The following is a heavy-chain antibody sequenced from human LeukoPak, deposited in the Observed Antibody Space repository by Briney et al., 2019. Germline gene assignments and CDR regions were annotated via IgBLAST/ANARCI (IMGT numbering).Heavy chain of an antibody. CDR2: VRNKVNSYTT. D-gene: IGHD7-27*01. CDR3: AGSLGI. CDR1: GFTFSDHY. Sequence: GGSLRLSCAASGFTFSDHYMDWVRQAPGKGLEWVGRVRNKVNSYTTDYAASVKGRFAISRDDSKNSLFLQMNSLKTEDTAVYYCAGSLGIWGQGTMVSVAS. J-gene: IGHJ3*02. V-gene: IGHV3-72*01.